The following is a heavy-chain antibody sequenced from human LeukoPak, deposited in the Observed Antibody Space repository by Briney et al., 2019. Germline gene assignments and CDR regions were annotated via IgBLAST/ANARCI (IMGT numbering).Heavy chain of an antibody. J-gene: IGHJ1*01. V-gene: IGHV3-33*06. CDR1: GFTFSSYG. CDR3: AKGGDYYDSSGYKGYFQH. Sequence: GRSLRLSCAASGFTFSSYGMHWVRQAPGKGLEWVAVIWYDGSNKYYADSVKGRFTISRGNSKNTLYLQMNSLRAEDTAVYYCAKGGDYYDSSGYKGYFQHWGQGTLVTVSS. D-gene: IGHD3-22*01. CDR2: IWYDGSNK.